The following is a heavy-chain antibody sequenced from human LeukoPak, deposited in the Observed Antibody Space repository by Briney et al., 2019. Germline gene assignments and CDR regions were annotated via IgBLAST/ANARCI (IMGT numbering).Heavy chain of an antibody. J-gene: IGHJ5*02. D-gene: IGHD3-3*02. CDR2: MNPDDGGT. Sequence: ASVKVSCKASGYTFTGYYIHLVRQAPGQGLEWIGWMNPDDGGTNYAQKLQGRVTMTTDTSTSTAYMELRSLRSDDTAVYYCARGGFSRQNWLDPWGKGTLVTVSS. CDR3: ARGGFSRQNWLDP. V-gene: IGHV1-18*04. CDR1: GYTFTGYY.